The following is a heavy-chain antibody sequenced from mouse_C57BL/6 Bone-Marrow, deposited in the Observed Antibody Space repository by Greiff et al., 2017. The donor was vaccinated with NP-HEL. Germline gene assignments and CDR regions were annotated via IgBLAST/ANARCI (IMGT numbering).Heavy chain of an antibody. V-gene: IGHV1-64*01. CDR1: GYTFTSYW. Sequence: QVQLQQPGAELVKPGASVKLSCKASGYTFTSYWMHWVKQRPGQGLEWIGMIHPNSGSTNYNEKFKSKATLTVDKSSSTAYMQLSSLTSEDSAVYYCARERAVGNYYAMDYWGQGTSVTVSS. D-gene: IGHD1-1*01. CDR3: ARERAVGNYYAMDY. CDR2: IHPNSGST. J-gene: IGHJ4*01.